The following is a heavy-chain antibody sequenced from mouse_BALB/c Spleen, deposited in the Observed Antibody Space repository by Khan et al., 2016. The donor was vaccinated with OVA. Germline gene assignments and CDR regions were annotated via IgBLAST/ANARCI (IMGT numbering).Heavy chain of an antibody. CDR2: INPSTGYT. V-gene: IGHV1-7*01. D-gene: IGHD1-1*01. CDR1: AYMFTTYW. Sequence: QVQLQQSGAELAKPGASVKMSCKASAYMFTTYWTHWVKQRPGQGLEWIGYINPSTGYTEYNQKFKDKATLTADKSSSTAYMQLSSLTSEDTAVYYCVNHGTTSAWFAYWGQGTLVTVSA. CDR3: VNHGTTSAWFAY. J-gene: IGHJ3*01.